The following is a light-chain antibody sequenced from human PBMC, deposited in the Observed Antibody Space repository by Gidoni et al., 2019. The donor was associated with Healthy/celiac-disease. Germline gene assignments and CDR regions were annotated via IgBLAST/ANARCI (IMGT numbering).Light chain of an antibody. V-gene: IGKV3-20*01. J-gene: IGKJ2*01. CDR1: QSVSSIY. Sequence: EIVLTQSPGTLSLSPGERATLSCRASQSVSSIYLAWYQQKPGQAPRVLIYGASSRATGIPDRFSGSGSGTDFTLTISRLEPEDFAVYYCQQYGSSPLTFGQGTKLEIK. CDR3: QQYGSSPLT. CDR2: GAS.